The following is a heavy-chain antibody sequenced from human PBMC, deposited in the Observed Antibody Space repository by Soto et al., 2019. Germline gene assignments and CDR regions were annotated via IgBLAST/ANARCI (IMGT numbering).Heavy chain of an antibody. CDR3: ARSVVIPAALDY. CDR2: IWYDGTKK. J-gene: IGHJ4*02. D-gene: IGHD2-2*01. V-gene: IGHV3-33*01. Sequence: GGSLRLSCAASGFTLSSYGMHWVRQAPGKGLEWVALIWYDGTKKHYADSVIGRFTISRDNSKNTLDLQMSSLRADDTAVYYCARSVVIPAALDYWGQGTLVTVSS. CDR1: GFTLSSYG.